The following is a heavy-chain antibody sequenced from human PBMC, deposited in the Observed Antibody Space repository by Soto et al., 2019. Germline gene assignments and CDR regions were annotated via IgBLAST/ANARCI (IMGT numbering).Heavy chain of an antibody. D-gene: IGHD6-13*01. Sequence: SGPTLVNPXQTLTLTCTFSGFSLSTSGMCVSWIRQPPGKALEWLALIDWDDDKYYSTSLKTRLTISKGTSKNQVVLTMTNMDPVDTATYYCARTSYSSSWYNWFDPWGQGTLVTVSS. V-gene: IGHV2-70*01. CDR3: ARTSYSSSWYNWFDP. CDR1: GFSLSTSGMC. J-gene: IGHJ5*02. CDR2: IDWDDDK.